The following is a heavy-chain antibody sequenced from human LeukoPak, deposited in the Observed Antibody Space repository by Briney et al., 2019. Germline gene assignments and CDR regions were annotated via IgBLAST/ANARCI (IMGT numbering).Heavy chain of an antibody. CDR3: AREAMIRGIDY. CDR2: IYHGGST. J-gene: IGHJ4*02. Sequence: SETLSLTCAVSGASISSGGYSWSWIRQPPGKALEWIGSIYHGGSTYYSPSLKSRVTISVDRSKNQFPLKLSSVTAADTAVYYCAREAMIRGIDYWGQGTLVTVSS. V-gene: IGHV4-30-2*01. CDR1: GASISSGGYS. D-gene: IGHD3-10*01.